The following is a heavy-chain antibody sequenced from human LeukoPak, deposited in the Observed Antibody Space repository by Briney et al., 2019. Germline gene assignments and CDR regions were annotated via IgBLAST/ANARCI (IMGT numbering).Heavy chain of an antibody. J-gene: IGHJ4*02. CDR3: ARDLPYCSSTSCYKWDY. CDR1: GYTFTGYY. CDR2: INPNSVGT. V-gene: IGHV1-2*02. Sequence: ASVKVSCKASGYTFTGYYMHWVRQAPGQGLEWMGWINPNSVGTNYAQKFQGRVTMTRDTSISTAYMELSRLRSDDTAVYYCARDLPYCSSTSCYKWDYWGQGTLVTVSS. D-gene: IGHD2-2*02.